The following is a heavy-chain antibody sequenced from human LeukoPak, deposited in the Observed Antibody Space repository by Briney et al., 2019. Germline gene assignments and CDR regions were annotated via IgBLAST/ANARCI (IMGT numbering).Heavy chain of an antibody. CDR3: ARSDVLTAYAMAL. CDR1: GGSIISYY. Sequence: SETLSLTCTVSGGSIISYYWSWIRQPPGKGLEWTGYMYYSGATNYNPSLKSRVTMSVDTSMTHFSLQLSSVTVADTAVYYCARSDVLTAYAMALWGQGTLVIVSS. D-gene: IGHD3-9*01. CDR2: MYYSGAT. J-gene: IGHJ4*02. V-gene: IGHV4-59*08.